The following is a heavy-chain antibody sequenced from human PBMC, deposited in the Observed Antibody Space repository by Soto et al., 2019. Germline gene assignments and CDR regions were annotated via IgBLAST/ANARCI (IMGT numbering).Heavy chain of an antibody. Sequence: GGSLRLSCSASGFTFGNYAINWVRQAPGKGLEWVGLIRNQTYSGATEYAASMKGRFTISRDDSKNIAYLQMNSLKTEDSAVYYCTRAESPNIAYFFDYWGQGTLVTVSS. V-gene: IGHV3-49*04. J-gene: IGHJ4*02. CDR2: IRNQTYSGAT. CDR1: GFTFGNYA. CDR3: TRAESPNIAYFFDY.